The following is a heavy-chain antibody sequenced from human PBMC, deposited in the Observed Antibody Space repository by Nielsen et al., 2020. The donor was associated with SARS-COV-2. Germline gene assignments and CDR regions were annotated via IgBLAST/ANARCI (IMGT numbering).Heavy chain of an antibody. J-gene: IGHJ3*02. V-gene: IGHV4-4*02. CDR2: VYHRGST. CDR1: GDSISNDKW. Sequence: GSLRLSCAVSGDSISNDKWWSWVRQPPGKGLEWIGEVYHRGSTNYNPSLKRRATISVDRSKNYFSLRVASVTAADTAVYYCARNLDWNNDAFDIWGQGTLVTVSS. D-gene: IGHD1/OR15-1a*01. CDR3: ARNLDWNNDAFDI.